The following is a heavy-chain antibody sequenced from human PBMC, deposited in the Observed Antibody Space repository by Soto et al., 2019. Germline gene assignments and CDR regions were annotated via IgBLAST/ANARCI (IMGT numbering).Heavy chain of an antibody. CDR1: GGSISSSNW. CDR2: IYHSGST. J-gene: IGHJ5*02. Sequence: SETLSLTCAVSGGSISSSNWWSWVRQTPGKGLEWIGEIYHSGSTNYNPSLKSRVTISVDKSKNQFSLKLSSVTAADTAVYYCAREEYSSSSFHPIFDPWGQGTLVTVSS. CDR3: AREEYSSSSFHPIFDP. V-gene: IGHV4-4*02. D-gene: IGHD6-6*01.